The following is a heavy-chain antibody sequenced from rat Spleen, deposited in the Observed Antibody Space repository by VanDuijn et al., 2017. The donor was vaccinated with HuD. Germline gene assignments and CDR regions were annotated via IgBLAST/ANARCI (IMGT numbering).Heavy chain of an antibody. CDR1: GFTFSNYG. D-gene: IGHD5-1*01. CDR2: ISYDGGST. CDR3: TRDLNWELPYFDY. V-gene: IGHV5-20*01. Sequence: EVQLVESGGGLVQPGRSMKLSCAASGFTFSNYGMAWVRQAPKKGLEWVAYISYDGGSTYYPDSVKGRFTISRDNAKSTLYLQMNSLRSEDTATYYCTRDLNWELPYFDYWGQGVMVTVSS. J-gene: IGHJ2*01.